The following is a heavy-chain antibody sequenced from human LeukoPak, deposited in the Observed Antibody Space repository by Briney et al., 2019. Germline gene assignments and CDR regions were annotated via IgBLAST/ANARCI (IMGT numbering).Heavy chain of an antibody. V-gene: IGHV3-30*02. CDR1: GFTFSSYG. D-gene: IGHD2-2*02. CDR2: IRYDGGNK. CDR3: AKPVPAAIRSGYGLFDY. J-gene: IGHJ4*02. Sequence: QPGGSLRLSCAASGFTFSSYGMHWVRQAPGKGLEWVAFIRYDGGNKYYADSVKGRFTISRDNSKNTLYLQMNSLRAEDTAVYYCAKPVPAAIRSGYGLFDYWGQGTLVTVSS.